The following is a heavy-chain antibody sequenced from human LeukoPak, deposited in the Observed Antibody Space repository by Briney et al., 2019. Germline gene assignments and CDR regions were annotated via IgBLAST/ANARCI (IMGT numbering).Heavy chain of an antibody. CDR1: GFIFPNAW. CDR3: ASGYYSRRFDY. V-gene: IGHV3-7*01. CDR2: IKEDGSEK. J-gene: IGHJ4*02. D-gene: IGHD3-22*01. Sequence: PGGSLRLSCAASGFIFPNAWMHWVRQAPGKGLEWVANIKEDGSEKYYVDSVKGRFTISRDNAKNSLYLQMNSLRAEDTAVYYCASGYYSRRFDYWGQGTLVTVSS.